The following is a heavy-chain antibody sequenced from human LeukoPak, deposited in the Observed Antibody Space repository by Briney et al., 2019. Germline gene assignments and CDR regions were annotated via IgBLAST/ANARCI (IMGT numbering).Heavy chain of an antibody. CDR3: ARAGSSGYYYGGAIDY. Sequence: GRSLRLSCAASGFTFNGYAMHWVRQAPGKGLERVAVISYDGTNKYYADSVKGRFTISRDKSEYTLYLQMNSLRAEDTAVYYCARAGSSGYYYGGAIDYWGQGTLVTVSS. CDR1: GFTFNGYA. V-gene: IGHV3-30*04. J-gene: IGHJ4*02. CDR2: ISYDGTNK. D-gene: IGHD3-22*01.